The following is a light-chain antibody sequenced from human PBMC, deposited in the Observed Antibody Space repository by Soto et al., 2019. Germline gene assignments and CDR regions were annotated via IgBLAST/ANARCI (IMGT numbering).Light chain of an antibody. V-gene: IGKV1-39*01. CDR3: QQSYSALSIT. Sequence: DIPMTQSPSSLSASVGDRVTITCRASESIARHLNWYQQKPGKAPKLLIYAASSLQNGVRSRFRGGGSGTDFTLTISNLQPEDFATYYCQQSYSALSITFGQGTRLEIK. CDR2: AAS. J-gene: IGKJ5*01. CDR1: ESIARH.